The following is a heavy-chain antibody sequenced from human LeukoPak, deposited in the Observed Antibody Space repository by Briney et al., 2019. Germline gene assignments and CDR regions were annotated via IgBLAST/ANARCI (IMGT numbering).Heavy chain of an antibody. Sequence: PSETLSLTCAVYGGSLSDYIWSWIRQPPAKGLEWIGDIYYSGNTNHNPSLKSRVTISVDTSKNQFSLKLSSVTAADTAVYYCARSTDYYDSSGYYGIYWYFDLWGRGTLVTVSS. CDR1: GGSLSDYI. CDR3: ARSTDYYDSSGYYGIYWYFDL. V-gene: IGHV4-34*11. J-gene: IGHJ2*01. CDR2: IYYSGNT. D-gene: IGHD3-22*01.